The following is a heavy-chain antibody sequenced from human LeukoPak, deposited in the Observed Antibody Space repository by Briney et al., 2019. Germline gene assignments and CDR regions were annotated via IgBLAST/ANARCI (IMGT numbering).Heavy chain of an antibody. Sequence: GGSLRLSCAASGFTFSSYGMHWVRQAPGKGLERVAVIWYDGSNKYYADSVKGRFTISRDNSKNTLYLQMNSLRAEDMAVYYCAKGGKYNWNFQGDYWGQGTLVTVSS. J-gene: IGHJ4*02. D-gene: IGHD1-7*01. CDR1: GFTFSSYG. V-gene: IGHV3-33*06. CDR2: IWYDGSNK. CDR3: AKGGKYNWNFQGDY.